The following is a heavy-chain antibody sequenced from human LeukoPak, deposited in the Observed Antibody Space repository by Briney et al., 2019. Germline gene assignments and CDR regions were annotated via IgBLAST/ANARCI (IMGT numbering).Heavy chain of an antibody. CDR3: ARQGKDGYRVVDY. Sequence: HGESLKISCKGSGYSFTSYWIGWVRQVPGKGLEWMGIIWPDDSDKRYSPSFQGQVTISADKSISTAYLQWSSLEASDTAMYYCARQGKDGYRVVDYWGQGTLVTVSS. CDR2: IWPDDSDK. J-gene: IGHJ4*02. CDR1: GYSFTSYW. V-gene: IGHV5-51*01. D-gene: IGHD5-24*01.